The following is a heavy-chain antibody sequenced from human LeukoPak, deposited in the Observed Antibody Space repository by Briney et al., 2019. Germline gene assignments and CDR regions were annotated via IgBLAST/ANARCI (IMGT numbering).Heavy chain of an antibody. Sequence: SETLSLTCTVSGGSISSNNYYWGWIRQPPGKGLEWIGSIYYSGSTYYNPSLKSRVTISVGTSKNQFSLKLSSVTAADTAVYYCSRARRLPHSSSRYYYYYGMDVWGQGTTVTVSS. CDR3: SRARRLPHSSSRYYYYYGMDV. J-gene: IGHJ6*02. V-gene: IGHV4-39*07. D-gene: IGHD6-13*01. CDR1: GGSISSNNYY. CDR2: IYYSGST.